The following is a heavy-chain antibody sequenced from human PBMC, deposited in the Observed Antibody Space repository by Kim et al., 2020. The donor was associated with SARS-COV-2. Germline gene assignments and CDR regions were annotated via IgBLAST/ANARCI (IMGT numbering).Heavy chain of an antibody. Sequence: YYNPSLNSRVTISVDTSINQFSLKLSSVTAGDTAVYYCARPGGGVNCFDYWGQGTLVTVSS. J-gene: IGHJ4*02. CDR3: ARPGGGVNCFDY. D-gene: IGHD2-8*02. V-gene: IGHV4-39*01.